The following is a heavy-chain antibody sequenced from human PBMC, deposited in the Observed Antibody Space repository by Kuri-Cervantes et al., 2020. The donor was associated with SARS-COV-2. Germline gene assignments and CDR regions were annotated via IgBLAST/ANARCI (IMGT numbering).Heavy chain of an antibody. J-gene: IGHJ4*02. D-gene: IGHD3-10*01. V-gene: IGHV4-59*11. Sequence: GSLRLSCAVYGGSFSGHYWSWIRQPPGKGLEWIGYIYYSGSTKYNPSLKSRVTMSVDTSKNQFSLKLNSVTPADTAVYYCARTLDYYGSGTYCFDYWGQGTLVTVSS. CDR2: IYYSGST. CDR3: ARTLDYYGSGTYCFDY. CDR1: GGSFSGHY.